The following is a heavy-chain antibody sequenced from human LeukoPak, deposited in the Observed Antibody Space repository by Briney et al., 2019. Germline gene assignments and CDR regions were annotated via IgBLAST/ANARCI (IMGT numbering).Heavy chain of an antibody. V-gene: IGHV3-48*04. Sequence: PGGSLRLSCAASGFTLITYWMNWVRQAPGKGLEWVSYISSSGSTIYYADSVKGRFTISRDNAKNSLYLQMNSLRAEDTAVYYCAELGITMIGGVWGKGTTVTISS. CDR2: ISSSGSTI. D-gene: IGHD3-10*02. J-gene: IGHJ6*04. CDR3: AELGITMIGGV. CDR1: GFTLITYW.